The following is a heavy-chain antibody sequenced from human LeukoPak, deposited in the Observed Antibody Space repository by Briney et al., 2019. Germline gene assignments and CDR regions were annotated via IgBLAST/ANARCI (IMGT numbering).Heavy chain of an antibody. V-gene: IGHV4-59*01. CDR1: GGSMTNYY. Sequence: PSETLSLTCTVSGGSMTNYYWSWMRRPPGKGLEWIGSIYYNGNTNYNPSVKSRVTISIDTSKKQFYLRLSSVTAADTALYFCARDSQYNSGWSFDPWGQGILVTVSS. D-gene: IGHD6-19*01. CDR3: ARDSQYNSGWSFDP. CDR2: IYYNGNT. J-gene: IGHJ5*02.